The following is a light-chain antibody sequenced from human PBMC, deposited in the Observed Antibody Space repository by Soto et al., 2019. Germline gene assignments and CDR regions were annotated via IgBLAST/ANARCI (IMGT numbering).Light chain of an antibody. Sequence: IVLTQSPATLSLSPGERATLSCRASQNISSYLIWYQQKPGQAPRLLMYDVSNRATGIPARFSGSGSGTDFTLTISSLEPEDLAVYYCQQRSYWPRTFGHGTKVDIK. V-gene: IGKV3-11*01. CDR1: QNISSY. J-gene: IGKJ1*01. CDR2: DVS. CDR3: QQRSYWPRT.